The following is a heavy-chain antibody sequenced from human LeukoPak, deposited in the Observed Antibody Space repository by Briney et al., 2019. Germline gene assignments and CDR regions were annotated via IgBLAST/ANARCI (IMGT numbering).Heavy chain of an antibody. CDR1: GGSISSYY. J-gene: IGHJ6*03. V-gene: IGHV4-4*09. Sequence: SETLSLTCTVSGGSISSYYWSWIRQPPGKGLEWIGYIYTSGSTNYNPSLKSRVTISIDTSNNQFSLKLSSVTAADTAVYYWASHLNYDFWSGYPPYMDVWGKGTTVTVSS. CDR3: ASHLNYDFWSGYPPYMDV. D-gene: IGHD3-3*01. CDR2: IYTSGST.